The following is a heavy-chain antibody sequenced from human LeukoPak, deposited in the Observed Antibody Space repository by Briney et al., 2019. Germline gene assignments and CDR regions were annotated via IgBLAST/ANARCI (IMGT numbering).Heavy chain of an antibody. V-gene: IGHV4-38-2*01. Sequence: PSETLTLTCAVSGYSISSGYHRGWLRQPPGKELEWIGSIYQSGGTFYNPSLKSRVTFSVDTSKNQFSLKLSSVTAADTAVYYCTSYNCGHYYFDYYGQGTLVIVSS. D-gene: IGHD1-1*01. CDR2: IYQSGGT. CDR3: TSYNCGHYYFDY. CDR1: GYSISSGYH. J-gene: IGHJ4*02.